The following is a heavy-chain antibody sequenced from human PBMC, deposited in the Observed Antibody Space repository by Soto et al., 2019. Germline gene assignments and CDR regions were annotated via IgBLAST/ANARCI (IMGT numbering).Heavy chain of an antibody. Sequence: SETLSLTCTVSGGSISSGDYYWSWIRQPPGKGLEWIGYIYYSGSTYYNPSLKSRVTISVDKSKNQFSLKLMSLTAADTAVYYCGRLEGLATISYYFDYWGQGALVTVSS. D-gene: IGHD3-9*01. CDR1: GGSISSGDYY. CDR3: GRLEGLATISYYFDY. CDR2: IYYSGST. V-gene: IGHV4-30-4*01. J-gene: IGHJ4*02.